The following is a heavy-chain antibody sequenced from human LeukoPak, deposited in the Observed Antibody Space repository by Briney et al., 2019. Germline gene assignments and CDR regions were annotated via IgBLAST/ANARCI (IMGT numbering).Heavy chain of an antibody. CDR3: ASLARRYYYDSSGLDAFDI. CDR1: GFTFSSYS. Sequence: GGSLRLSCAASGFTFSSYSMDWVRQAPGKGLEWVSYISSSSSTIYYADSVKGRFTISRDNAKNSLYLQMNSLRAEDTAVYYCASLARRYYYDSSGLDAFDIWGQGTMVTVSS. D-gene: IGHD3-22*01. CDR2: ISSSSSTI. V-gene: IGHV3-48*01. J-gene: IGHJ3*02.